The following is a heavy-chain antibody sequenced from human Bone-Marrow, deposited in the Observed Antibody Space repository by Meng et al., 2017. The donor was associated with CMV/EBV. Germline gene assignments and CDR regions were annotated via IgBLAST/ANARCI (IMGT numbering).Heavy chain of an antibody. J-gene: IGHJ4*02. V-gene: IGHV1-2*02. CDR3: AREEYSRSSGDY. Sequence: ASVKVSCKASGYTFTGYYMHWVRQAPGQGLEWMGWINPNSGGTNYVQKFQGRGTMTRDTSISKAYMQLSRMRSDDTAVYYCAREEYSRSSGDYWGQGTLVTVSS. CDR1: GYTFTGYY. CDR2: INPNSGGT. D-gene: IGHD6-6*01.